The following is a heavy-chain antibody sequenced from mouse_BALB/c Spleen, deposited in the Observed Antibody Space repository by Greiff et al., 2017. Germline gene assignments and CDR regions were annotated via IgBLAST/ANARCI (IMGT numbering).Heavy chain of an antibody. D-gene: IGHD1-1*02. V-gene: IGHV2-9*02. CDR3: ARDPPSMGYAMDY. Sequence: VQLVESGPGLVAPSQSLSITCTVSGFSLTSYGVHWVRQPPGKGLEWLGVIWAGGSTNYNSALMSRLSISKDNSKSKVFLKMNSLQTDDTAMYYCARDPPSMGYAMDYWGQGTSVTVSS. J-gene: IGHJ4*01. CDR2: IWAGGST. CDR1: GFSLTSYG.